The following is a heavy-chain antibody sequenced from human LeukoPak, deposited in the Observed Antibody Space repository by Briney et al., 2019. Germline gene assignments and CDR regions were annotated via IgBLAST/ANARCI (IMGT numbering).Heavy chain of an antibody. CDR3: AREGGNRVDHDY. J-gene: IGHJ4*02. V-gene: IGHV3-23*01. CDR2: VSSIDGAT. CDR1: GFTFSKHA. Sequence: GGSLRLSCAGSGFTFSKHAVAWVREAPGKGLEWVSSVSSIDGATYYAASVKGRFTISRDTSRNTLFLQMNNVRAEDAAVYYCAREGGNRVDHDYWGPGTLVTVSS. D-gene: IGHD2-15*01.